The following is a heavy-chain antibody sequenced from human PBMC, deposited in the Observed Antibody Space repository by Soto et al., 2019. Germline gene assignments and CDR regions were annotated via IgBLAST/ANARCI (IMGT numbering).Heavy chain of an antibody. Sequence: GGSLRLSCSASGFTFNSYWMSWVRQAPGKGLEWVANLKQDGSEKYYVDSVRGRFTISRDNAKNSLYLQMNSLRAEDTAVYYCARDWSYQSLWGQGTLVTVSS. J-gene: IGHJ4*02. V-gene: IGHV3-7*01. D-gene: IGHD1-26*01. CDR1: GFTFNSYW. CDR3: ARDWSYQSL. CDR2: LKQDGSEK.